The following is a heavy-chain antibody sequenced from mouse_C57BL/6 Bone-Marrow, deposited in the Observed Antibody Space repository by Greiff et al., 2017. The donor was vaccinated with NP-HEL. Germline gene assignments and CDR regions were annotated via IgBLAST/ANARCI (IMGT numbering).Heavy chain of an antibody. V-gene: IGHV1-7*01. CDR1: GYTFTSYW. Sequence: VMLVESGAELAKPGASVKLSCKASGYTFTSYWMHWVKQRPGQGLEWIGYINPSSGYTKYNQKFKDKATLTADKSSSTAYMQLSSLTYEDSAVYYCATLYYGSSLAWFAYWGQGTLVTVSA. CDR3: ATLYYGSSLAWFAY. J-gene: IGHJ3*01. D-gene: IGHD1-1*01. CDR2: INPSSGYT.